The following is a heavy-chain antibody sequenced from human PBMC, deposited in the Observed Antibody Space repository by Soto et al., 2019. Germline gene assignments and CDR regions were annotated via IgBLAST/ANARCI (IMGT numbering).Heavy chain of an antibody. CDR3: ARDYVSVAGSEGIDY. CDR1: GFTFSSYG. V-gene: IGHV3-33*01. J-gene: IGHJ4*02. CDR2: IWYDGSNK. Sequence: QVQLVESGGGVVQPGRSLRLSCAASGFTFSSYGMHWVRQAPGKGLEWVAVIWYDGSNKYYADSVKGRFTISRDNSKNTLYLQMNSLRAEDTAVYYCARDYVSVAGSEGIDYWGQGTLVTVSS. D-gene: IGHD6-19*01.